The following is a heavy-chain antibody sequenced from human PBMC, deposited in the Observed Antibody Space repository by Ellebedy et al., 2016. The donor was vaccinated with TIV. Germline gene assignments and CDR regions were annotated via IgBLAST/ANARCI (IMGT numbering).Heavy chain of an antibody. CDR2: IYPGDSDT. V-gene: IGHV5-51*01. Sequence: GGSLRLSCEGSGYSFTSYWIGWVRQMPGKGLEWMGIIYPGDSDTRYSPSFQGQVTISADKSISTAYLQWSSLKASDTAMYYCARTTDDAFDIWGQGTMVTVSS. J-gene: IGHJ3*02. CDR1: GYSFTSYW. D-gene: IGHD4-17*01. CDR3: ARTTDDAFDI.